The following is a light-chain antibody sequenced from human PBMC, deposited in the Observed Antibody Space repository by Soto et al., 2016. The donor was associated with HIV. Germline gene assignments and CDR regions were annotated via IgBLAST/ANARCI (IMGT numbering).Light chain of an antibody. CDR2: KDT. Sequence: SYELTQPPSVSVSPGQTARITCSGDALPKQYAYWYQQKPGQAPVLVIYKDTGRPSGIPERFSGSSSGTTVTLTISGVQAEDEAECYCQSADSSAIYVVFGGGTKLTVL. CDR3: QSADSSAIYVV. J-gene: IGLJ3*02. V-gene: IGLV3-25*03. CDR1: ALPKQY.